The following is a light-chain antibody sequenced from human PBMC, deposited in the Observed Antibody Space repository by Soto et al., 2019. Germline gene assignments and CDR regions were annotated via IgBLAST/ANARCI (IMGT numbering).Light chain of an antibody. CDR3: QQLNSYPIT. J-gene: IGKJ5*01. CDR1: QGISSY. V-gene: IGKV1-9*01. Sequence: IQLTHSPSSLSASVGTRVTITCRASQGISSYLAWYQQKPWKAPKLLIYAASTLESGVPSRFSGSGFGTDFTLTISSLQLEDFATYYCQQLNSYPITFCQGARREIK. CDR2: AAS.